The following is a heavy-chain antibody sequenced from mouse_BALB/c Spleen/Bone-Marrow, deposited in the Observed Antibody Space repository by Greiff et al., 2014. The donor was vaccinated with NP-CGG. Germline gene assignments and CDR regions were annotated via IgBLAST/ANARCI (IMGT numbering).Heavy chain of an antibody. CDR2: ISNGGGST. V-gene: IGHV5-12-2*01. J-gene: IGHJ4*01. CDR3: ARQGVYYGKSYYAMDY. CDR1: GFTFSSYT. D-gene: IGHD2-1*01. Sequence: DVMLVESGGGLVQPGGSLKLSCAASGFTFSSYTMFWVRQTPEKRLEWVAYISNGGGSTYFPDTVKGRFTISRDNAKNTLYLQMSSLKSEDTAMYYCARQGVYYGKSYYAMDYWGQGTSVTVSS.